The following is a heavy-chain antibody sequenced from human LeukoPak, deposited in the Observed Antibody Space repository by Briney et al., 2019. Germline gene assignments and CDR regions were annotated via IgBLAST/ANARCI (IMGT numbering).Heavy chain of an antibody. D-gene: IGHD2-2*01. CDR2: IIPIFGTA. J-gene: IGHJ6*02. V-gene: IGHV1-69*13. CDR1: GGTFSSYA. CDR3: ARGPQYCSSTSCYANYYYYYGMDV. Sequence: SVKVSCKASGGTFSSYAISWVRQAPGQGLEWMGGIIPIFGTANYAQKFQGRVTITADESTSTAYMELSSLRSEDTAVYCCARGPQYCSSTSCYANYYYYYGMDVWGQGTTVTVSS.